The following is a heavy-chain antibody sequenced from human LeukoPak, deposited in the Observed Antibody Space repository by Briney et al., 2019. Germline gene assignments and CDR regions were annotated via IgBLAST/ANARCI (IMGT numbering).Heavy chain of an antibody. D-gene: IGHD3-22*01. CDR2: ISYDGSNK. V-gene: IGHV3-30-3*01. J-gene: IGHJ3*02. CDR1: GFTFSSYV. Sequence: GGSLRLSSAASGFTFSSYVMHWVRQAPGKGLEWVAVISYDGSNKYYADSVKGRFTISRDNSKNTLYLQMNSLRAEDTAVYYCAAGLVVIDAFDIWGQGTMVTVSS. CDR3: AAGLVVIDAFDI.